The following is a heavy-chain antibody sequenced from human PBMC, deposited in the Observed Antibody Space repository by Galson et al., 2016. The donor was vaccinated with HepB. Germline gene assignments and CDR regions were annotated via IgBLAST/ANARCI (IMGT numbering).Heavy chain of an antibody. D-gene: IGHD3/OR15-3a*01. CDR3: AREPVRLDALWTGPPKNPDY. CDR2: IWSDGSNK. Sequence: SLRLSCAASGFTFSRHGFHWVRQAPGKGLEWVSLIWSDGSNKYYADSVKGRFTISRDNATNSLYLQMNSLRAEDTAVYYCAREPVRLDALWTGPPKNPDYRGQGTLVTVAS. V-gene: IGHV3-33*01. CDR1: GFTFSRHG. J-gene: IGHJ4*02.